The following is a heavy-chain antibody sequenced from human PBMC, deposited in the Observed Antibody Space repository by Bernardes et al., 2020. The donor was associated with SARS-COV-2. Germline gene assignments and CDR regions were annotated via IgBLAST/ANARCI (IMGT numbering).Heavy chain of an antibody. D-gene: IGHD6-13*01. Sequence: ASVEVCCKTSGYFFPSYVVHWVRQAPGQWPEWMGCSDGDNGATKYSHKFQGRLMITRDTAANTVYMDLTSLTSEDTAVYYCVRGPSSTSWIFDYWGQGTLVTVSS. J-gene: IGHJ4*02. CDR3: VRGPSSTSWIFDY. CDR2: SDGDNGAT. V-gene: IGHV1-3*01. CDR1: GYFFPSYV.